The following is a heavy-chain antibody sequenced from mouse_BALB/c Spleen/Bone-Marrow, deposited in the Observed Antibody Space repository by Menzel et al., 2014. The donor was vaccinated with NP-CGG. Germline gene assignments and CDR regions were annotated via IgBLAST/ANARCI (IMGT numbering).Heavy chain of an antibody. J-gene: IGHJ1*01. CDR1: GFIFSDYY. CDR2: ISDGGSYT. CDR3: ARGIRYYGSIYGYLDI. D-gene: IGHD1-1*01. Sequence: DVQLQESGGGLVKPGGSLKLSCAASGFIFSDYYMYWVRQTPEKRLEWVATISDGGSYTYYPDSVKGRFTISRDHAKNNLYLQMSSLKSEDTAMYYCARGIRYYGSIYGYLDIWGAGTAVTVSS. V-gene: IGHV5-4*02.